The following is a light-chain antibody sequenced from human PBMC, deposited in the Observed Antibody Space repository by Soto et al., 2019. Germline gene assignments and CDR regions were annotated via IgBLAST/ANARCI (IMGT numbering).Light chain of an antibody. Sequence: DIELTQSPSTLSLSPGERATLSCRASQSVSSSNLAWYQQKPGQAPRLLIYGASSRATGIPDRFSGSGSGTDFTLTISRLEPEDFAVYYCQQYGSSPPITFGQGTRLEIK. CDR3: QQYGSSPPIT. J-gene: IGKJ5*01. CDR2: GAS. CDR1: QSVSSSN. V-gene: IGKV3-20*01.